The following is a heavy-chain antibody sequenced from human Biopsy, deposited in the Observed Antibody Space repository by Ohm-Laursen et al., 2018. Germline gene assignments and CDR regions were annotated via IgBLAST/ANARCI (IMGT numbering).Heavy chain of an antibody. D-gene: IGHD2-21*01. J-gene: IGHJ6*02. Sequence: SLRLSCAASGFTVTTNYMSWVRQALGKGLEWVSVIYSGGSTSYADSVKGRFTISRDNSKNTVYLQMNSLRAEDTAVYYCTRLAYYYYYGMDVWGQGTTVTVSS. CDR3: TRLAYYYYYGMDV. V-gene: IGHV3-53*01. CDR1: GFTVTTNY. CDR2: IYSGGST.